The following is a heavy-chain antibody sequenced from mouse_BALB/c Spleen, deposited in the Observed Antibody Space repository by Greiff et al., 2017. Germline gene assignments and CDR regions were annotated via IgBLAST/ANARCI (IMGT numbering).Heavy chain of an antibody. CDR2: ISSGSSTI. J-gene: IGHJ4*01. CDR1: GFTFSSFG. Sequence: DVKLVESGGGLVQPGGSRKLSCAASGFTFSSFGMHWVRQAPEKGLEWVAYISSGSSTIYYADTVKGRFTISRDNPKNTLFLQMTSLRSEDTAMYYCARSRDGYSTYYAMDYWGQGTSVTVSS. V-gene: IGHV5-17*02. CDR3: ARSRDGYSTYYAMDY. D-gene: IGHD2-3*01.